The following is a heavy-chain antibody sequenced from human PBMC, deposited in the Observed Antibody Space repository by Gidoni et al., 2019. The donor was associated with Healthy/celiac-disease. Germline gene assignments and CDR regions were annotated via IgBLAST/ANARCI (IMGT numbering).Heavy chain of an antibody. D-gene: IGHD3-22*01. CDR1: GFTFSSYA. CDR2: ISGSGGST. Sequence: EVQLFESGGGLVQPGGSLVLSCAASGFTFSSYAMSWVRQAPGKGLEVVSDISGSGGSTYYADSVKGRFTIYRDNSKNTLYLKMNSLRAEDTAVYDCAKGVVVVGPPPHYDYWGQGTLVTVSS. V-gene: IGHV3-23*01. CDR3: AKGVVVVGPPPHYDY. J-gene: IGHJ4*02.